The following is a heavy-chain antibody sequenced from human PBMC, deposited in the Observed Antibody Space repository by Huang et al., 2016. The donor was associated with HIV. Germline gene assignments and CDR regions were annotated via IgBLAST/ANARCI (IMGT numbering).Heavy chain of an antibody. CDR2: IYYSGNT. Sequence: LQLQESGPGLVKSLETLSLICTVSGGSISSSSYYWGWIRQPPGKGPEWMWSIYYSGNTYYNPPLKSRVTISVDTSKNQFSLKVNSVTAADTAVYYCARHGRVAGHYYNNMDVWGRGTTVTVSS. D-gene: IGHD6-19*01. J-gene: IGHJ6*02. V-gene: IGHV4-39*01. CDR1: GGSISSSSYY. CDR3: ARHGRVAGHYYNNMDV.